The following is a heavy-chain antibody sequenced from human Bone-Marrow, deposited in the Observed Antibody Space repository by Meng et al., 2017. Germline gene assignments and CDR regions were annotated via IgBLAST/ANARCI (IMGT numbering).Heavy chain of an antibody. CDR2: IKSKPDGETS. Sequence: VRVVGAWGGLGKPGGSLRLSCVASGFTFSNAWMSWVRQAPGKGLEWVGRIKSKPDGETSDYSTPVKDRFTISRDDSKNTLYLQMNSLKIEDTAVYYCAWDDRAKFDYWGQGTLVTVSS. V-gene: IGHV3-15*01. D-gene: IGHD1-1*01. CDR3: AWDDRAKFDY. J-gene: IGHJ4*02. CDR1: GFTFSNAW.